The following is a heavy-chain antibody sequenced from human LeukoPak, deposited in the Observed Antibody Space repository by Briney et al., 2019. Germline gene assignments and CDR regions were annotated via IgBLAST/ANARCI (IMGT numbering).Heavy chain of an antibody. Sequence: GGSLRLSCAASGFIFSSYAMSWVRQAPGKGLEWVSTITASGGSTYYADSVRGRFTISRDNSRNTLHLQMNSLRGEDTALYYCAKGDARITIFGVVIISPYYFDYWGQGTLVTVSS. CDR1: GFIFSSYA. CDR2: ITASGGST. D-gene: IGHD3-3*01. J-gene: IGHJ4*02. V-gene: IGHV3-23*01. CDR3: AKGDARITIFGVVIISPYYFDY.